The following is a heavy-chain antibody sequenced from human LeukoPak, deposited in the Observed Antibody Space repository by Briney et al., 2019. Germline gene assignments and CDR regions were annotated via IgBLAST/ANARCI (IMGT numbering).Heavy chain of an antibody. Sequence: SVKVSCKASGFTFTTSAMQWVRQARGQRLEWIGWIVVASGNTNYAQKFQERVTITRDMSTSTAYMELSSLRSEDTAVYYCARELNYDSSGYYFDYWGQGTLVTVSS. D-gene: IGHD3-22*01. CDR1: GFTFTTSA. CDR2: IVVASGNT. J-gene: IGHJ4*02. CDR3: ARELNYDSSGYYFDY. V-gene: IGHV1-58*02.